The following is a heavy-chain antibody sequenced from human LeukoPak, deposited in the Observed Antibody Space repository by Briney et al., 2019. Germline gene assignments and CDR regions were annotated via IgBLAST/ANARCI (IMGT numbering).Heavy chain of an antibody. D-gene: IGHD5-18*01. CDR1: GFTFSSYS. V-gene: IGHV3-21*01. CDR3: AKDPGRWIQLWIFDY. CDR2: ISSSSSYI. Sequence: PGGSLRLSCAASGFTFSSYSMNWVRQAPGKGLEWVSSISSSSSYIYYADSVKGRFTISRDNSKNTLYLQMNSLRAEDTAVYYCAKDPGRWIQLWIFDYWGQGTLVTVSS. J-gene: IGHJ4*02.